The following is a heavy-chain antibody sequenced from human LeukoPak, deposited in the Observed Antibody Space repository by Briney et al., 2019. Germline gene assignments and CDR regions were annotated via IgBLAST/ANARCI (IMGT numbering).Heavy chain of an antibody. V-gene: IGHV3-23*01. CDR2: ISGSGTST. D-gene: IGHD3-22*01. J-gene: IGHJ6*02. CDR3: AKAMAPYDSSAKSYYHAFDV. Sequence: GGSLRLSCAASGFTFSSYGMNWVRQAPGKGLEWLSGISGSGTSTYYADSVKGRFTISRDNSKNTLYLQMNSLRAEDTAVYYCAKAMAPYDSSAKSYYHAFDVWGQGTTVTVSS. CDR1: GFTFSSYG.